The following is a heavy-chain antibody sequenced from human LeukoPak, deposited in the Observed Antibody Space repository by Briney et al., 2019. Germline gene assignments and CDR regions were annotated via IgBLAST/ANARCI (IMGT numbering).Heavy chain of an antibody. J-gene: IGHJ6*02. V-gene: IGHV1-69*13. CDR2: IIPIFGTA. CDR3: ARKRGSGSYYYYYYGMDV. D-gene: IGHD3-10*01. CDR1: GGTFSSYA. Sequence: SVKVSCKASGGTFSSYAISWVRQAPGQGLEWMGGIIPIFGTANYAQRFQGRVTITADESTSTAYMELSSLRSEDTAVYYCARKRGSGSYYYYYYGMDVWGQGTTVTVSS.